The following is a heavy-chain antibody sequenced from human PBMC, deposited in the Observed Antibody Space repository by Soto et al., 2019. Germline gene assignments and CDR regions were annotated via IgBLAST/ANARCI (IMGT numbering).Heavy chain of an antibody. Sequence: EVQLLESGGALVQPGGSLRLSCAASGFSFSSYAMTWVRQAPGKGLEWVSTISGSGGSTYFADSVKGRFTISRDNSKDTLYLQMDSLSADDMALYYCAKDPFGDLSYYSDFWGQGSLVTVSS. J-gene: IGHJ4*02. CDR2: ISGSGGST. CDR3: AKDPFGDLSYYSDF. V-gene: IGHV3-23*01. D-gene: IGHD3-10*01. CDR1: GFSFSSYA.